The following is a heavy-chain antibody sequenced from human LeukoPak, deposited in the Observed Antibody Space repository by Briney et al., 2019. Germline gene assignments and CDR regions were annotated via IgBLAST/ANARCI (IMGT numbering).Heavy chain of an antibody. V-gene: IGHV4-4*07. Sequence: SETLSLTCTVSGDSISSYYCNWIRQPAGKGLEYIGRIYSTGSTDYNPSLKSRVTMSVDTSKNHFSLKLSSVTAADTAVYYCATTTSILAFDIWGQGTMVTVSS. J-gene: IGHJ3*02. D-gene: IGHD3-3*01. CDR2: IYSTGST. CDR3: ATTTSILAFDI. CDR1: GDSISSYY.